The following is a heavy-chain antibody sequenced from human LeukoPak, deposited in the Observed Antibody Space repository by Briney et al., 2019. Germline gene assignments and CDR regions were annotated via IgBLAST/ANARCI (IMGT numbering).Heavy chain of an antibody. CDR3: ARGREAGPYYYYYMDV. V-gene: IGHV1-2*06. D-gene: IGHD3-10*01. J-gene: IGHJ6*03. CDR1: GYTFTGYY. Sequence: GASLKVSCKASGYTFTGYYMHWVRQAPGQGLEWMGRINPNSGGTNYAQKFQGRVTMTRDTSISTAYMELSRLRSDDTAVYYCARGREAGPYYYYYMDVWGKGTTVTVSS. CDR2: INPNSGGT.